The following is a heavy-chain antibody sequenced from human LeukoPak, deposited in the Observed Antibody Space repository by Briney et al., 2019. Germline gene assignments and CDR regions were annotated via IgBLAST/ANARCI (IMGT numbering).Heavy chain of an antibody. Sequence: GGSLRLSCAASGFTFSSYAMSWVRQAPGKGLEWVSAISGSGGSTYYADSVKGRFTISRDNSKNTLYLQMNSLRAEDTAVYYCAKGSYYYYSSGYSKFDYWGQGTLVTVSS. J-gene: IGHJ4*02. CDR3: AKGSYYYYSSGYSKFDY. CDR2: ISGSGGST. V-gene: IGHV3-23*01. D-gene: IGHD3-22*01. CDR1: GFTFSSYA.